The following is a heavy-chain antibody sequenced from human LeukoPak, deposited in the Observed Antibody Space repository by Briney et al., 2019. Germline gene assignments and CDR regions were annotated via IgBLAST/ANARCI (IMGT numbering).Heavy chain of an antibody. D-gene: IGHD2-21*01. CDR2: IWYDGSNK. CDR1: GFTFSSYG. Sequence: GGSLRLSCAASGFTFSSYGMHWVRQAPGKGGEWGAVIWYDGSNKYYADSLKGPFSISRDTSQNTLYLQMNSLRAEDTAVYYCAKGHLAYCGGDCYLDAFDIWGQGTMVTVSS. V-gene: IGHV3-33*06. J-gene: IGHJ3*02. CDR3: AKGHLAYCGGDCYLDAFDI.